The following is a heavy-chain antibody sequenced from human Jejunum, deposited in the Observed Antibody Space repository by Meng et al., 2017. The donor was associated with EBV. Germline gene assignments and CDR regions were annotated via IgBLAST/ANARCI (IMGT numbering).Heavy chain of an antibody. V-gene: IGHV7-4-1*02. CDR3: ARFDWLAHY. Sequence: HVQLVQAGAELXXXXXSXKVSCKASGYTFTNYAMNWVRQAPGQGLEWMGWINTNTGNSMYAQGFTGRFVFSLDTSVSTAYLQISSLKAEDTAVYYCARFDWLAHYWGQGTLVTVSS. CDR2: INTNTGNS. J-gene: IGHJ4*02. CDR1: GYTFTNYA. D-gene: IGHD3-9*01.